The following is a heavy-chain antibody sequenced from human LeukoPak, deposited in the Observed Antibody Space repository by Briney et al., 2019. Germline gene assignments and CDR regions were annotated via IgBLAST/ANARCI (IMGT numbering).Heavy chain of an antibody. CDR2: IYYSGTT. V-gene: IGHV4-39*07. CDR3: ARDPDFWTGYYYFDY. Sequence: SETLSLTCTVSGGSINSSDYYWGWIRQPPGKGLEWIGSIYYSGTTSYNPSLKSRVTISVDTPKNRFSLKLSSVTAADTAVYYCARDPDFWTGYYYFDYWGQGSLVTVSP. J-gene: IGHJ4*02. CDR1: GGSINSSDYY. D-gene: IGHD3/OR15-3a*01.